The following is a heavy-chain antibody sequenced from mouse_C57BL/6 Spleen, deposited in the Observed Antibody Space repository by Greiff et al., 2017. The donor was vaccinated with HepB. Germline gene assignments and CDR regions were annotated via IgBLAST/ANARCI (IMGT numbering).Heavy chain of an antibody. J-gene: IGHJ3*01. Sequence: EVKLVESGAELVRPGASVKLSCTASGFNIKDDYMHWVKQRPEQGLEWIGWIDPENGDTEYASKFQGKATITADTSSNTAYLQLSSLTSEDTAVYYCTTDTTVAYWGQGTLVTVSA. CDR3: TTDTTVAY. CDR2: IDPENGDT. CDR1: GFNIKDDY. D-gene: IGHD1-1*01. V-gene: IGHV14-4*01.